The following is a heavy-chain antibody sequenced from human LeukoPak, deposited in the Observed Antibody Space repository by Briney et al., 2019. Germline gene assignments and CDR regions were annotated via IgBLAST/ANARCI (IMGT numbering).Heavy chain of an antibody. CDR3: AIASLLY. Sequence: PSETLSLTCAVYGGSFSGYYWSWIRQPPGKGLEWIGEINHSGSTNYNPSLKSRVTISVDTSKNQFSLKLSSVAAADTAVYYCAIASLLYWGQGTLVTVSS. CDR2: INHSGST. V-gene: IGHV4-34*01. CDR1: GGSFSGYY. J-gene: IGHJ4*02.